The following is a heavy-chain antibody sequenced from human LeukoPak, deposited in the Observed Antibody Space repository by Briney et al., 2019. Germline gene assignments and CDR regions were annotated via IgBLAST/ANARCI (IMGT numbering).Heavy chain of an antibody. J-gene: IGHJ4*02. CDR1: GFTFSSYW. D-gene: IGHD3-22*01. Sequence: SGGSLRLSCAASGFTFSSYWMHWVRQAPGKGLVWVSRINSDGGSTSYADSVKGRFTISRDNAKNTLYLQMNSLRAEDTAVYYCARGPYYYDSSGYYLFDYWGQGTLVTVSS. CDR3: ARGPYYYDSSGYYLFDY. V-gene: IGHV3-74*01. CDR2: INSDGGST.